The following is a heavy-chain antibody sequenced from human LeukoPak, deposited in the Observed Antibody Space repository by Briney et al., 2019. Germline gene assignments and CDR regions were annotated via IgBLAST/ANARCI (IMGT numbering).Heavy chain of an antibody. CDR2: IRYDGSNK. CDR3: AKDRLNYYGMDV. Sequence: PGGSLRLSCAASGFTFSSYGMHWVRQAPGKGLEWVAFIRYDGSNKYYADSVKGRFTISRDNPKNTLYLQMNSLRAEDTAVYYCAKDRLNYYGMDVWGQGTTVTVSS. V-gene: IGHV3-30*02. CDR1: GFTFSSYG. J-gene: IGHJ6*02.